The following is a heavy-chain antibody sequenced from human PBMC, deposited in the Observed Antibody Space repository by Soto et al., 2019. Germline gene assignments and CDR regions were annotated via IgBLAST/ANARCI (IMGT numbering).Heavy chain of an antibody. Sequence: GGSLRLSCAASGFTFSNAWMNWVRPAPGKGLEWVGRIKSKTDGGTTDYAAPVKGRFTISRDDSKNTLYLQMNSLKTEDTAVYYCTTVGFTFPSITFGGEQSPRDYWGQGTLVTVSS. CDR1: GFTFSNAW. CDR3: TTVGFTFPSITFGGEQSPRDY. CDR2: IKSKTDGGTT. D-gene: IGHD3-16*01. J-gene: IGHJ4*02. V-gene: IGHV3-15*07.